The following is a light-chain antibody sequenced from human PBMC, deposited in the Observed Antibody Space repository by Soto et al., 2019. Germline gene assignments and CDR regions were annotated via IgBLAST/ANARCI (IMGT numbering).Light chain of an antibody. V-gene: IGKV1-39*01. CDR1: QNIRNY. Sequence: DIQMTQSPSSLSASVGDRVAITCRASQNIRNYLNWYQQKPGKAPRVLIYGAASLQSGVPSRFSGSGSGTDFTLTITSLKPEDFATYYCQQSYSTPQTFGQGTKVDIK. CDR2: GAA. J-gene: IGKJ1*01. CDR3: QQSYSTPQT.